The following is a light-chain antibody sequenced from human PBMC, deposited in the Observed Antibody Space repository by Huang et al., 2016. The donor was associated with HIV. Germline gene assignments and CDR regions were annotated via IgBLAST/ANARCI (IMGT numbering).Light chain of an antibody. CDR2: DAS. V-gene: IGKV1D-13*01. CDR3: QQFDHYPYT. J-gene: IGKJ2*01. CDR1: QGVNSA. Sequence: AIQLTQSPSSLSASVGDRVTITCRASQGVNSALAWYHQKPGKAPRLLICDASSLESGVPSRCSCSGSGIDFTLTISSLQPEDFTTYYCQQFDHYPYTFGQGTKLEI.